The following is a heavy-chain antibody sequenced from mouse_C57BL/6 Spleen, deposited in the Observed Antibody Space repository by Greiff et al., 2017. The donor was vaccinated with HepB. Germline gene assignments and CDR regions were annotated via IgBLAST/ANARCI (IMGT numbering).Heavy chain of an antibody. D-gene: IGHD2-3*01. Sequence: EVKLVESGGGLVQPKGSLKLSCAASGFSFNTYAMNWVRQAPGKGLEWVARIRSKSNNYATYYADSVKDRFTISRDDSESMLYLQMNNLKTEDTAMYYCVRFRLYDGYAMDYWGQGTSVTVSS. CDR2: IRSKSNNYAT. J-gene: IGHJ4*01. CDR1: GFSFNTYA. CDR3: VRFRLYDGYAMDY. V-gene: IGHV10-1*01.